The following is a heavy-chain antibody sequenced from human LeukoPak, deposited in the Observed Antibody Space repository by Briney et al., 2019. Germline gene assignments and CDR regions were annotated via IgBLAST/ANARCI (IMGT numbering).Heavy chain of an antibody. CDR1: GGSISSYY. V-gene: IGHV4-4*07. J-gene: IGHJ4*02. CDR2: IYTSGIT. CDR3: ASADYGDYVFDY. D-gene: IGHD4-17*01. Sequence: WETLSLTRTVSGGSISSYYWSLIRQAAGEGLEGIGRIYTSGITNYNPSLKSRVTMSVDTSKNQLSLNLSSVTAADTAVYYCASADYGDYVFDYWGQGTLVTVSS.